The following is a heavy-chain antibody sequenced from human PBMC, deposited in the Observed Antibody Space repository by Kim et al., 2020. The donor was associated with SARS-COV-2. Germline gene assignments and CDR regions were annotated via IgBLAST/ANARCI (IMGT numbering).Heavy chain of an antibody. CDR1: GFAFGDYA. V-gene: IGHV3-49*03. CDR3: TRDRGIAAAGYYYYGIDV. Sequence: GGSLRLSCTASGFAFGDYAMSWFRQAPGRGLEWVGFIRSKAYGGTTEYAASVQGRFTISRDDSKSIAYMQMNSLKTEDTAVYYCTRDRGIAAAGYYYYGIDVWGPGTPVTFYS. D-gene: IGHD6-13*01. J-gene: IGHJ6*02. CDR2: IRSKAYGGTT.